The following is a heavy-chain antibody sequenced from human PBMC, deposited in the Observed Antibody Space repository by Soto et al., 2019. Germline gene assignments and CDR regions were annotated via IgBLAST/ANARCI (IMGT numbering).Heavy chain of an antibody. Sequence: GSLRRSGAASGCSFTSYALSWVRQAPGKGLEWVSTISGSDGKTYYADSVKGRFSISRDTSKTTLYLQMNSLRVEDTAVYYCARWSFLDYWGQGTRVTV. CDR2: ISGSDGKT. J-gene: IGHJ4*02. V-gene: IGHV3-23*01. CDR1: GCSFTSYA. CDR3: ARWSFLDY. D-gene: IGHD1-26*01.